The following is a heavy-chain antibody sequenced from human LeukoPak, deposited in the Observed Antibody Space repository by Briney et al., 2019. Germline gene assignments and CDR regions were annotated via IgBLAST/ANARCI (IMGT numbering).Heavy chain of an antibody. CDR3: AKRGPIYSSSPGNYFDY. D-gene: IGHD6-6*01. V-gene: IGHV3-7*03. CDR1: AFIFSGHW. J-gene: IGHJ4*02. CDR2: IKEDGSER. Sequence: GGTLRLSCEGSAFIFSGHWMNWVRQTPGKGLEWVASIKEDGSERQYVDYVEGRFSISRDNTKGSLFLQLNSLRAEDTAVYYCAKRGPIYSSSPGNYFDYWGQGTLVNVSS.